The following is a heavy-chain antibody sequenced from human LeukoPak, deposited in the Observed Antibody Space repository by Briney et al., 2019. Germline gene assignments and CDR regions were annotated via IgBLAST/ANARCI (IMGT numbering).Heavy chain of an antibody. D-gene: IGHD3-22*01. Sequence: GGSLRLSCAASGFTFSSYSMNWVRQAPGKGLEWVSSISSSSSYIYYADLVKGRFTISRDNAKNSLYLQMNSLRAEDTAVYYCAREGYYYDSSGYSPLGYWGQGTLVTVSS. CDR1: GFTFSSYS. V-gene: IGHV3-21*01. CDR2: ISSSSSYI. J-gene: IGHJ4*02. CDR3: AREGYYYDSSGYSPLGY.